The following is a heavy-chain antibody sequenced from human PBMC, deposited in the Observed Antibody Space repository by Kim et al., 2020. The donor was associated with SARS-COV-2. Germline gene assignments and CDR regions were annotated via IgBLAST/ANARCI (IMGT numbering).Heavy chain of an antibody. Sequence: SETLSLTCTVSGGSISSGDYYWSWIRQPPGKGLEWIGYIYYSGSTYYNPSLKSRVTISVDTSKNQFSLKLSSVTAADTAVYYCARVGGNHPSDYYYYGMDVWGPGTTVTVSS. CDR2: IYYSGST. J-gene: IGHJ6*02. D-gene: IGHD2-15*01. V-gene: IGHV4-30-4*01. CDR1: GGSISSGDYY. CDR3: ARVGGNHPSDYYYYGMDV.